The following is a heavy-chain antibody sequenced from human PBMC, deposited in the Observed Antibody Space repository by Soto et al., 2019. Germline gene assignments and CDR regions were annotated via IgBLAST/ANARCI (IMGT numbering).Heavy chain of an antibody. Sequence: QVQLIQSGAEVKKPGASVKVSCQASGYTFITYGVSWVRQAPGQGLEWMGWISTFNGQTEYAQQFHDRITRPTDTYTNKGYVELRSLTSDDTALYYCARGMVAASTSAFAHWGQGTPVIVSS. J-gene: IGHJ4*02. CDR3: ARGMVAASTSAFAH. CDR2: ISTFNGQT. D-gene: IGHD2-15*01. CDR1: GYTFITYG. V-gene: IGHV1-18*01.